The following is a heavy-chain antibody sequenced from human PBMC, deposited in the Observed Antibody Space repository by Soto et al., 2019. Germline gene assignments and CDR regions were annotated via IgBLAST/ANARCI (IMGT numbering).Heavy chain of an antibody. CDR1: GFTFDDYA. Sequence: EVQLVESGGGLVQPGRSLRLSCAGSGFTFDDYAMHWVRQAPGKGLEWVSGISWNSLYKGYADSVKGRFTISRDKAKNSLYLEMNSLRVEDTALYFCASASTRASGNIYYYYYIDVWGKGTPVTVSS. CDR3: ASASTRASGNIYYYYYIDV. CDR2: ISWNSLYK. V-gene: IGHV3-9*01. D-gene: IGHD1-1*01. J-gene: IGHJ6*03.